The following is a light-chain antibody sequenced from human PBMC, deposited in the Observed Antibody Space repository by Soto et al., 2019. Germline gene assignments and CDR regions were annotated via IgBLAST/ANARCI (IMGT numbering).Light chain of an antibody. V-gene: IGKV1-5*03. J-gene: IGKJ4*01. CDR2: KAS. CDR1: QSISSW. CDR3: QQRSSWPLT. Sequence: QLNKPPSTLAAHVAYSAPITCRASQSISSWLAWYQQKPGKAPKLLIYKASSLESGVPSRFSGSGSGTDFTLTISSLEPEDFAVYFCQQRSSWPLTFGGGTKVDIK.